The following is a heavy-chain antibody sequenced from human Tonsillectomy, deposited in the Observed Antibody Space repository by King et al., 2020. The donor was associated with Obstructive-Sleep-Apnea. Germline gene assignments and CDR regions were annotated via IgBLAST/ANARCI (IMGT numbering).Heavy chain of an antibody. Sequence: VQLVESGGGLVQPGGSLRLSCAVSGFSLRNYAVHWVRQAPGKGLEHVSAISSNGGATFYGDSLKGRFTISRDTSKDTVYLQVGSLRADDMAVYYCARGPADYYDSKNYRNWYFDLWGRGTLVTVSS. CDR2: ISSNGGAT. CDR1: GFSLRNYA. V-gene: IGHV3-64*07. CDR3: ARGPADYYDSKNYRNWYFDL. D-gene: IGHD3-22*01. J-gene: IGHJ2*01.